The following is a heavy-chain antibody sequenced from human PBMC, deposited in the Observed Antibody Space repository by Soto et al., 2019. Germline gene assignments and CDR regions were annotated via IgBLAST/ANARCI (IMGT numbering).Heavy chain of an antibody. V-gene: IGHV3-30-3*01. Sequence: QVQLVESGGGVVQPGRSLRLSCAASGFTFSSYAMHWVRQAPGKGLEWVAVISYDGSNKYYADSVKGRFTISRDNSKNTLYLQMNSLRAEDTAVYYCARDLEGIAVAGTIDYWGQGPLVTVSS. D-gene: IGHD6-19*01. CDR3: ARDLEGIAVAGTIDY. CDR1: GFTFSSYA. CDR2: ISYDGSNK. J-gene: IGHJ4*02.